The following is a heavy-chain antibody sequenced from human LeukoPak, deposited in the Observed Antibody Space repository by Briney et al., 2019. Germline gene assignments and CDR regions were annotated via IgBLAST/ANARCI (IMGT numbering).Heavy chain of an antibody. J-gene: IGHJ4*02. V-gene: IGHV3-74*01. Sequence: GGSLRLSCAASGFTFSSYWMQWVRQVPGKGLLWVSRINSDGSSTSYADSVKGRFTISRDNSKNTLYLQMNSLRAEDAAVYYCAKGRYPFDYWGQGTLVTVSS. CDR1: GFTFSSYW. CDR2: INSDGSST. CDR3: AKGRYPFDY. D-gene: IGHD1-26*01.